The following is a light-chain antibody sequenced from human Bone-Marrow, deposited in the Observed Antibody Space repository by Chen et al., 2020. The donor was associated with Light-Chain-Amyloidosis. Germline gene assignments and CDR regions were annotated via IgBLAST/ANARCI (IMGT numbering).Light chain of an antibody. CDR2: DDS. CDR1: NIGSTS. Sequence: SFVPTQPSSVSVAPGQLAPIACGGNNIGSTSVHWYQQTPGQAPLLVVYDDSDRPSGIPERLSGSNSGNTATLTISRVEAGDEADYYCQVWDRSSDRPVFGGGTKLTVL. CDR3: QVWDRSSDRPV. V-gene: IGLV3-21*02. J-gene: IGLJ3*02.